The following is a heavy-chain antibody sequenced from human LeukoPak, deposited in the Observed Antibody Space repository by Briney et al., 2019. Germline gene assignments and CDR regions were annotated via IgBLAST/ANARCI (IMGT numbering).Heavy chain of an antibody. J-gene: IGHJ4*02. V-gene: IGHV4-61*01. Sequence: SETLSLTCTVSGGSVSSGSYYWSWIRQPPGKGLEWIGYIYYSGSTNYNPSLKSRVTISVDTSKNQFSLKLSSVTAADTAVYYCARGIYPDYWGQGTLVTVVS. CDR3: ARGIYPDY. D-gene: IGHD6-13*01. CDR2: IYYSGST. CDR1: GGSVSSGSYY.